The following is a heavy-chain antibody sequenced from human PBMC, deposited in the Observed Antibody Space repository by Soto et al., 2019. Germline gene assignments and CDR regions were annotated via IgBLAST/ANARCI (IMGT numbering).Heavy chain of an antibody. CDR3: TKNPYWNYLGNFDY. CDR2: IKSKTDGGTT. D-gene: IGHD1-7*01. J-gene: IGHJ4*01. V-gene: IGHV3-15*07. CDR1: GFTFSNAW. Sequence: EVQLVESGGGLVKPGGSLRLSCAASGFTFSNAWMNWVRQAPGKGLEWDGRIKSKTDGGTTDYAAPVKGRFTISRDNTNNTLYMQINSMKTEETAVYNCTKNPYWNYLGNFDYWGHRTIVTVSS.